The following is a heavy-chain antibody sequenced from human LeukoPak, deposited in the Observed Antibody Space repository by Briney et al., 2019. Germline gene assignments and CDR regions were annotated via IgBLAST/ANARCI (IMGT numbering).Heavy chain of an antibody. CDR3: ARNGRVRRVVKDLFEY. Sequence: ASVKVSCKTSGYTFTDYDITWVRQAPGQGLEWMGRVSPYNGNTYYSQRFQDRVIITKDTSTGTAYMDLRDLRTDETAMYYCARNGRVRRVVKDLFEYWGQGTLVAVSS. J-gene: IGHJ4*02. CDR2: VSPYNGNT. CDR1: GYTFTDYD. V-gene: IGHV1-18*01. D-gene: IGHD3-10*01.